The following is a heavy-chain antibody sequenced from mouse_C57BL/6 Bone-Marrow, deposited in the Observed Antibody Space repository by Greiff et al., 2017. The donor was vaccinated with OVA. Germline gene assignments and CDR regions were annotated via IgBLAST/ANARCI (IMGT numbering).Heavy chain of an antibody. CDR2: IYPGSGRT. CDR1: GYTFTSYW. CDR3: AKKGLLWLRRGFDY. Sequence: VQLQQSGAELVRPGTSVKVSCKASGYTFTSYWITWVKQRPGQGLEWIGDIYPGSGRTNFNEKFKSKATMTVDTSSSTAYMQLSSLTSEDSAVYYCAKKGLLWLRRGFDYWGQGTTLTVST. V-gene: IGHV1-55*01. D-gene: IGHD2-2*01. J-gene: IGHJ2*01.